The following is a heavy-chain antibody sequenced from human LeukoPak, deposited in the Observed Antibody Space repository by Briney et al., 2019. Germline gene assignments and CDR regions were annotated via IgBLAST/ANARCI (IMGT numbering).Heavy chain of an antibody. CDR3: ARDGDNSYVLGHTGYYYYGMDV. D-gene: IGHD5-18*01. CDR2: IYTSGST. V-gene: IGHV4-4*07. CDR1: GGSISSYY. J-gene: IGHJ6*02. Sequence: SETLSLTCTVSGGSISSYYWSWIRQPAGKGLERIGRIYTSGSTNYNPFLKSRVTMSVDTSKNRFALKRHYVNSADTAVYYCARDGDNSYVLGHTGYYYYGMDVWGQGTTVTVSS.